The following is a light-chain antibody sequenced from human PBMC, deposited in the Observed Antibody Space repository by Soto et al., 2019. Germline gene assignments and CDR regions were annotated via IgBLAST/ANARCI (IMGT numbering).Light chain of an antibody. Sequence: QSVLTQPPSVSGAPRQSVTISSSGSRSNIGNNAVNWYQQLPGKAPKLLIYYDDLLPSGVSNRFSGSKSGTSASLAISGLQAEDEADYYCAAWDDSVNGVMFGGGTLLTVL. J-gene: IGLJ3*02. CDR1: RSNIGNNA. CDR3: AAWDDSVNGVM. V-gene: IGLV1-36*01. CDR2: YDD.